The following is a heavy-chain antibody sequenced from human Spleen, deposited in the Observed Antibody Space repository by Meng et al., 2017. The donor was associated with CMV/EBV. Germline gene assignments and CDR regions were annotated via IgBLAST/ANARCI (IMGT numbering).Heavy chain of an antibody. Sequence: SCGASGFTFSSNGMSWVRQAPGKGLEWVSAFSGSGGGTYYADSVKGRFTISRDNSKNTLYLQMNSLRADDTAVYYCAKGITGTSPFDYWGQGTLVTVSS. V-gene: IGHV3-23*01. J-gene: IGHJ4*02. CDR1: GFTFSSNG. CDR3: AKGITGTSPFDY. D-gene: IGHD1-7*01. CDR2: FSGSGGGT.